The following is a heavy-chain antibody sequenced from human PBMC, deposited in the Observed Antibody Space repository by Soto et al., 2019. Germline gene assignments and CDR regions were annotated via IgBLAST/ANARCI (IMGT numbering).Heavy chain of an antibody. Sequence: ASVKVSCKASGYTFTSYGISWVRQAPGQGLEWMGWISAYNGNTNYAQKLQGRVTMTTDTSTSTAYMELRSLRPDDTAVYYCARGSYSSSSYYYYYYGTDVWGQGTTVTVSS. D-gene: IGHD6-6*01. CDR3: ARGSYSSSSYYYYYYGTDV. CDR2: ISAYNGNT. CDR1: GYTFTSYG. V-gene: IGHV1-18*01. J-gene: IGHJ6*02.